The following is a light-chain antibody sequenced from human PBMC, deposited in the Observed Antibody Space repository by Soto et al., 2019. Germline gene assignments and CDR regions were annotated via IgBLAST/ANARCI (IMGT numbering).Light chain of an antibody. CDR1: QDIDNC. V-gene: IGKV1-33*01. CDR3: QHYNYLSPVT. CDR2: DVF. Sequence: DIQMTQSPSSLSASVGDRVTITCQANQDIDNCLTWYQQKPGKAPKLLIYDVFNLETGVPSRFSGRGSGTNFTFTISRLQPEDVATYYYQHYNYLSPVTFGQGTRLEIK. J-gene: IGKJ5*01.